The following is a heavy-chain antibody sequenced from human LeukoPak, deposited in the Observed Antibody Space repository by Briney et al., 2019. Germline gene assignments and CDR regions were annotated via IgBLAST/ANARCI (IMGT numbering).Heavy chain of an antibody. CDR2: IYPGDSDP. CDR1: GYRFNTYW. V-gene: IGHV5-51*01. D-gene: IGHD3-22*01. CDR3: ARVHDSSGYYWYFDL. Sequence: GESLKISCKGSGYRFNTYWIAWVRQMPGKGLEWMGIIYPGDSDPRYRPSFQGQVNISADKSISTAYLPWNSLKASATARYYCARVHDSSGYYWYFDLWGRGTLVTVSS. J-gene: IGHJ2*01.